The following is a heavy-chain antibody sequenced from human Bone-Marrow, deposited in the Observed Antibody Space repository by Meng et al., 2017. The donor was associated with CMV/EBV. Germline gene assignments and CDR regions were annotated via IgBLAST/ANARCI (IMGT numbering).Heavy chain of an antibody. V-gene: IGHV1-2*02. Sequence: ASVKVSCKASGYTFTGYYMHWVRQAPGQGLEWMGWINPNSGGTNYAQKFQGRVTMTRDTSISTAYMELSRLRSDDTAVYYCAREIVVVPAIHLDNSEGGMDVWGQGTAVTVSS. CDR1: GYTFTGYY. D-gene: IGHD2-2*01. J-gene: IGHJ6*02. CDR3: AREIVVVPAIHLDNSEGGMDV. CDR2: INPNSGGT.